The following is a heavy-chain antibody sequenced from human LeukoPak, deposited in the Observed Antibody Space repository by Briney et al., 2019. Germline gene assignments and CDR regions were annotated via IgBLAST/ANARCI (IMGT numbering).Heavy chain of an antibody. Sequence: SETLSLTCTVSGGSITSGRYWRSWIRQHPGKGLEWIGYVYYSGSTYYSPSLRSRLSMSVDTSKNQFSLNLSSVTAADTAVYYCARAILTASGSVWYFDLWGRGTLVTVSS. V-gene: IGHV4-31*03. D-gene: IGHD3-3*01. J-gene: IGHJ2*01. CDR1: GGSITSGRYW. CDR2: VYYSGST. CDR3: ARAILTASGSVWYFDL.